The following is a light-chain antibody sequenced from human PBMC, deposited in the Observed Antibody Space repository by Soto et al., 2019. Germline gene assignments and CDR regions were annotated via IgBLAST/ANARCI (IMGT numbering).Light chain of an antibody. CDR1: SSDVGGYNY. Sequence: QSALTQPASVSGSPGQSITISCTGTSSDVGGYNYVSWYQQHPGKAPKLMIYDVSNRPSGVSNRFSGSKSGNTASLTSSGLQAEDEADYYCSSYTSSSTLESVFGGGTKLTVL. CDR3: SSYTSSSTLESV. CDR2: DVS. V-gene: IGLV2-14*01. J-gene: IGLJ2*01.